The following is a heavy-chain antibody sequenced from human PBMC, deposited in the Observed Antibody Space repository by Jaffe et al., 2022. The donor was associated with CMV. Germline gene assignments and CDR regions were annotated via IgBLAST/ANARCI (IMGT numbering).Heavy chain of an antibody. Sequence: QVQLQESGPGLVKPSETLSLTCTVSGGSISSYYWSWIRQPPGKGLEWIGYIYYSGSTNYNPSLKSRVTISVDTSKNQFSLKLSSVTAADTAVYYCAREAYGSGSYYTRPYYFDYWGQGTLVTVSS. D-gene: IGHD3-10*01. CDR2: IYYSGST. CDR1: GGSISSYY. CDR3: AREAYGSGSYYTRPYYFDY. J-gene: IGHJ4*02. V-gene: IGHV4-59*01.